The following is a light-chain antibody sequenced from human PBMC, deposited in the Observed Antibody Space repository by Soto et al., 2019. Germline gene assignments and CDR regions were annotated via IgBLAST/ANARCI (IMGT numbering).Light chain of an antibody. CDR2: NNN. J-gene: IGLJ3*02. CDR3: AAWDDRLNAWL. V-gene: IGLV1-44*01. CDR1: SSNIGSNT. Sequence: QSVLTQPPSASGTPGQRVTISCSGGSSNIGSNTVNWYQQLPGTAPKLLIYNNNQWPSGVPDRFSGSKSGTSASLAISGLQSEDEADYYCAAWDDRLNAWLFGGGTQLTVL.